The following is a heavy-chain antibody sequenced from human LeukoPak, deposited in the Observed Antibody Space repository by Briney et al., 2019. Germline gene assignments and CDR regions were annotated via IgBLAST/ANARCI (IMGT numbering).Heavy chain of an antibody. D-gene: IGHD2-2*01. CDR2: ISTSGSTI. Sequence: GSLRLSCAASGFTFSDYYMSWIRQSPGNGLEWVSYISTSGSTIYYADSVKGRFTVSRDNAKNSLFLQMNILRAEDTAVYYCARVVSENSRYQGYWGQGTLVTVFS. J-gene: IGHJ4*02. V-gene: IGHV3-11*04. CDR1: GFTFSDYY. CDR3: ARVVSENSRYQGY.